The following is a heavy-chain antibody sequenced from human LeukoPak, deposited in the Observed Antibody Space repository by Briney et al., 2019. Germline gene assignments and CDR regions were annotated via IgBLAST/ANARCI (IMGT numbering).Heavy chain of an antibody. J-gene: IGHJ5*02. CDR3: ARTHEDTAMVTSNWFDP. Sequence: SETLSLTCTVSGGFISSYYWSWIRQPPGKGLEWIGYIYYSGSTNYNPSLKSRVTISVDTSKNQFSLKLSSVTAADTAVYYCARTHEDTAMVTSNWFDPWGQGTLVTVSS. CDR2: IYYSGST. CDR1: GGFISSYY. D-gene: IGHD5-18*01. V-gene: IGHV4-59*01.